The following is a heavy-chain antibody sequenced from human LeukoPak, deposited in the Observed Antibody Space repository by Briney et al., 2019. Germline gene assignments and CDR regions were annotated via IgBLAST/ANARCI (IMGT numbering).Heavy chain of an antibody. D-gene: IGHD6-13*01. CDR1: GFTFSSYG. CDR3: AKDGIAAAPNGLAGY. J-gene: IGHJ4*02. V-gene: IGHV3-30*18. Sequence: PGGSLRLSCAASGFTFSSYGMHWVRQAPGKGLEWVAVISYDGSNKYYADSVKGRFTISRDNSKNTLYLQMNSLRAEDTAVYYCAKDGIAAAPNGLAGYWGQGTLVTVSS. CDR2: ISYDGSNK.